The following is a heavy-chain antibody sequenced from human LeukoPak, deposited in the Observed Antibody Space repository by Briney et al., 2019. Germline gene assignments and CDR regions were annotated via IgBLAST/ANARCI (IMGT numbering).Heavy chain of an antibody. CDR3: ARLTGTTLWGYGMDV. J-gene: IGHJ6*04. CDR1: GRSFSAYY. Sequence: SETLSLTWVVYGRSFSAYYWSWVRQPPAKGLEWIWDINHSGSTNYSPSLKSRVTISVDTSKNQFSLKLTSVTAADTAVYFCARLTGTTLWGYGMDVWGKGTTVTVSS. D-gene: IGHD1-20*01. V-gene: IGHV4-34*01. CDR2: INHSGST.